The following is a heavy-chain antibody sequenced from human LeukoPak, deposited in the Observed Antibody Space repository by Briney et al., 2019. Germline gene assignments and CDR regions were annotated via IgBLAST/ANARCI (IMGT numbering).Heavy chain of an antibody. D-gene: IGHD3-22*01. J-gene: IGHJ4*02. V-gene: IGHV4-39*07. CDR1: GGSISSGDYY. CDR3: ARGLSYYYDSSGYVDY. CDR2: IYYSGST. Sequence: MASETLSLTCTVSGGSISSGDYYWSWIRQPPGKGLEWIGSIYYSGSTYYNPSLKSRVTISVDTSKNQFSLKLSSVTAADTAVYYCARGLSYYYDSSGYVDYWGQGTLVTVSS.